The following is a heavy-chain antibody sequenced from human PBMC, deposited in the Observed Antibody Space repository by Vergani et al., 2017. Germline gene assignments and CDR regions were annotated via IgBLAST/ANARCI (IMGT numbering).Heavy chain of an antibody. CDR3: ARHISVVRPSSMTAFYY. Sequence: QMQLQESGPGLVKPSETLSLSCTVSGDSLSTSSYALGWIRQPPGKTLEWIGTVFYGGRTSYNPSLKSRVTLSLDTSTMQISLHLTSVTAAYTSVYYCARHISVVRPSSMTAFYYWGQGTLVTVSS. D-gene: IGHD2-21*01. CDR2: VFYGGRT. CDR1: GDSLSTSSYA. V-gene: IGHV4-39*01. J-gene: IGHJ4*02.